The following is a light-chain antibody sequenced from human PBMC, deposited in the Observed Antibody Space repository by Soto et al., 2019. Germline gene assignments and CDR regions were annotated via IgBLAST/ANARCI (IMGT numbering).Light chain of an antibody. J-gene: IGKJ2*01. CDR3: LQDYDYPYT. V-gene: IGKV1-6*01. CDR1: QAIRYD. CDR2: DAS. Sequence: IQMTQSPSSLSASIGDRVTITCRASQAIRYDLGWYQQKPGKAPKLLIYDASHLQSGVPSRFSGSGSGTDFTLTISSLQPEDFATYYCLQDYDYPYTFGQGTKVDI.